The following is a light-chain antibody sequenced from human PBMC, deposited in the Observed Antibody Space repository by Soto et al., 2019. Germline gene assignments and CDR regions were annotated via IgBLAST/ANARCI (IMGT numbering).Light chain of an antibody. J-gene: IGLJ2*01. CDR3: SSYAGSNNVV. Sequence: QSALTQPASVSGSPGQSITISCSGTNSDIGAYDYVSWYQQYPGKAPKLMIYEVSKRPSGVPDRFSGSKSGNTASLTVSGLQAEDEADYYCSSYAGSNNVVFGGGTKLTVL. V-gene: IGLV2-8*01. CDR2: EVS. CDR1: NSDIGAYDY.